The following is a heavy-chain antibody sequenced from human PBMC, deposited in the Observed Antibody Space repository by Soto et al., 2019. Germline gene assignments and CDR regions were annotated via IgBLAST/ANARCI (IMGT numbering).Heavy chain of an antibody. J-gene: IGHJ4*02. CDR3: ARGALGYCSGGSCYEGEFDY. Sequence: EASVKVSCKASGGTFSSYAISWVRQAPGQGLEWMGGIIPIFGTANYAQKFQGRVTITADESTSTAYMELSSLRSEDTAVYYCARGALGYCSGGSCYEGEFDYWGQGTLVTVSS. CDR1: GGTFSSYA. CDR2: IIPIFGTA. D-gene: IGHD2-15*01. V-gene: IGHV1-69*13.